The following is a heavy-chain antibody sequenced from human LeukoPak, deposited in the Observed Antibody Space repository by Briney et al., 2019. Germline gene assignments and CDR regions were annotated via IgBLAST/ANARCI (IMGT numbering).Heavy chain of an antibody. D-gene: IGHD1-26*01. J-gene: IGHJ4*02. V-gene: IGHV4-61*01. CDR1: GGSVSSGNNY. CDR3: ARGGSESPYYFEY. CDR2: MYYSGST. Sequence: MTSETLSLTCSVSGGSVSSGNNYWNWIRQPPGKGLEWIGYMYYSGSTHFNPSLRSRVTISVDRSKNQFSLNLSSVTAADTAVYYCARGGSESPYYFEYWGQGTLVTVSS.